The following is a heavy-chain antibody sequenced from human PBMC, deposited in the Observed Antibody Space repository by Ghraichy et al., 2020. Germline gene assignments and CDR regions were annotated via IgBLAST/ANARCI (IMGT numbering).Heavy chain of an antibody. D-gene: IGHD3-22*01. CDR3: ARGVTMIVMAFDY. J-gene: IGHJ4*02. V-gene: IGHV4-31*03. CDR2: MYDSGKT. Sequence: SETLSLTCTVSGGSISSGGYYWSWVRQLPGKGLEWIGHMYDSGKTHYNPSLRSRVTLSAETSKNQFSLKVRSLTAADTAVYYCARGVTMIVMAFDYWGQGALVTVSS. CDR1: GGSISSGGYY.